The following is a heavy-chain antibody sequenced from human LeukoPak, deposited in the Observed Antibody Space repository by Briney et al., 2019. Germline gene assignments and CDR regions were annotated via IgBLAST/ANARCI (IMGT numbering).Heavy chain of an antibody. CDR3: ARDQGVVTALPGDFDS. CDR2: VYYTGGT. J-gene: IGHJ4*02. D-gene: IGHD2-21*02. CDR1: GGSINSADYY. Sequence: SQTLSLTCTVSGGSINSADYYWSWIRQPPGKGLEWIGYVYYTGGTYYNPSLKSRVNISIDTSKNQFSLKLSSVTAADTAVYYCARDQGVVTALPGDFDSWGREPWSPSPQ. V-gene: IGHV4-30-4*01.